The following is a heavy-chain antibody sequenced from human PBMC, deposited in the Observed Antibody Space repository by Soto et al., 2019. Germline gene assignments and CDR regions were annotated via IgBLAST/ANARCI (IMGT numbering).Heavy chain of an antibody. CDR3: ARHRFNYYDDTVYYYFDY. Sequence: GASVKVSCKASGYSFTSYGISWVRQAPGQGPEWMGWISGHNGNTNHPQSLQGRVTMTTDTSRNTAYMELRSLRSDDTAVYYCARHRFNYYDDTVYYYFDYWGQGTLVTRLL. CDR2: ISGHNGNT. V-gene: IGHV1-18*04. J-gene: IGHJ4*02. D-gene: IGHD3-22*01. CDR1: GYSFTSYG.